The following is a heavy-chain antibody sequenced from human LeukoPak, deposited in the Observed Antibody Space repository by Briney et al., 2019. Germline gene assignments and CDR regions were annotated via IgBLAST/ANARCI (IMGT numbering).Heavy chain of an antibody. Sequence: GGSLRLSCAASGFTFEDHAMHWVRQAPGKGLEWVSLLSWYGDTTYYADSVKGRFTISRDNSKKSLYLQMDSLRPEDTALYYCVKAYGSSATVYMDVWGKGTTVTVS. CDR3: VKAYGSSATVYMDV. CDR1: GFTFEDHA. V-gene: IGHV3-43D*03. CDR2: LSWYGDTT. D-gene: IGHD6-19*01. J-gene: IGHJ6*03.